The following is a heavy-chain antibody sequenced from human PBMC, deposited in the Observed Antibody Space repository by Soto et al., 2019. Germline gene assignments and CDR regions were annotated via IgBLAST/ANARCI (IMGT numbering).Heavy chain of an antibody. CDR3: AREDSGWYGEFFQH. V-gene: IGHV3-23*01. Sequence: GSLRLSCAASGFTFSDYAMAWVRQAPGKGLEWVSKIGGRDGSTDYADAVKGRFTISRDNTKNTLHLQMSGLRAEDTALYYCAREDSGWYGEFFQHWGQGTLVTVSS. J-gene: IGHJ1*01. CDR1: GFTFSDYA. D-gene: IGHD6-19*01. CDR2: IGGRDGST.